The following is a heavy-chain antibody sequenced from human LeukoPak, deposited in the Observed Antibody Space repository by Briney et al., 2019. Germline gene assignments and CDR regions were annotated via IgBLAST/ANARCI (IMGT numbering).Heavy chain of an antibody. CDR2: IYYSGST. J-gene: IGHJ5*02. Sequence: TLSLACTVSGGSISSGGYYWSWIRQHPGKGLEWIGYIYYSGSTYYNPSLKSRVTISVDTSKNQFSLKLSSVTAADTAVDYCARDGSVEGWFDPWGQGTLVTVSS. CDR3: ARDGSVEGWFDP. V-gene: IGHV4-31*03. D-gene: IGHD2-21*01. CDR1: GGSISSGGYY.